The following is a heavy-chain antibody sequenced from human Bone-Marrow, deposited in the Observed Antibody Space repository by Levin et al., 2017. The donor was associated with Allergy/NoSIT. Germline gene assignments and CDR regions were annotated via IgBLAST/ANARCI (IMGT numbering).Heavy chain of an antibody. J-gene: IGHJ6*02. Sequence: SCAASGFTFSSYGMHWVRQAPGKGLEWVAVIWYDGSNKYYADSVKGRFTISRDNSKNTLYLQMNSLRAEDTAVYYCARWGTRPQIAAAGYYYYYGMDVWGQGTTVTVSS. D-gene: IGHD6-13*01. CDR1: GFTFSSYG. V-gene: IGHV3-33*01. CDR2: IWYDGSNK. CDR3: ARWGTRPQIAAAGYYYYYGMDV.